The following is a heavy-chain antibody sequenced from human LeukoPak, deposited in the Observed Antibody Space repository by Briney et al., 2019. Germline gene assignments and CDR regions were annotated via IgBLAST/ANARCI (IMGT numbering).Heavy chain of an antibody. V-gene: IGHV3-66*01. Sequence: PGGSLRLSGAASGFTVSSNYMSWVRQAPGKGLEWVSVIYSGGSTDYADSVKGRFTISRDNSKNTLYLQMNSLRAEDTAVYYCARDLTYWGQGTLVTVSS. CDR2: IYSGGST. CDR3: ARDLTY. CDR1: GFTVSSNY. J-gene: IGHJ4*02.